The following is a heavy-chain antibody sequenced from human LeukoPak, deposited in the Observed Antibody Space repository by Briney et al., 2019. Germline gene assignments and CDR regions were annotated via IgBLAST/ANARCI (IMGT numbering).Heavy chain of an antibody. J-gene: IGHJ6*02. CDR2: INSDGSST. V-gene: IGHV3-74*01. D-gene: IGHD5-12*01. CDR3: ARGTRAVDIVATILTRAGYYYYGMDV. Sequence: GGSLRLSCAASGFTFSSYWMHWVRQAPGKGLVWVSRINSDGSSTSYADSVKGRFTISRDNAKNTLYLQMNSLRAEDTAVYYCARGTRAVDIVATILTRAGYYYYGMDVWGQGTTVTVSS. CDR1: GFTFSSYW.